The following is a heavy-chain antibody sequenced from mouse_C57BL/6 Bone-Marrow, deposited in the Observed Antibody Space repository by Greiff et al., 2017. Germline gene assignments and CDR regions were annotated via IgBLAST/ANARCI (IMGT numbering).Heavy chain of an antibody. V-gene: IGHV1-82*01. CDR3: AKEGDYYGSSYPSDY. CDR1: GYAFSSSW. D-gene: IGHD1-1*01. J-gene: IGHJ2*01. CDR2: IYPGDGDT. Sequence: QVQLQQSGPELVKPGASVKISCKASGYAFSSSWMNWVKQRPGKGLEWIGRIYPGDGDTNYNGKFKGKATLTADKSSSTAYMQLSSLTSEDSAVYFCAKEGDYYGSSYPSDYWGQGTTLTVSS.